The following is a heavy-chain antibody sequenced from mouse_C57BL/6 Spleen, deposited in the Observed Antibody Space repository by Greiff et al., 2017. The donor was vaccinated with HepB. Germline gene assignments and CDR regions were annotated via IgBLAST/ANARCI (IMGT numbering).Heavy chain of an antibody. CDR2: ILPGSGST. CDR1: GYTFTGYW. Sequence: VQLQQSGAELMKPGASVKLSCKATGYTFTGYWIEWVKQRPGHGLEWIGEILPGSGSTNYNEKFKGKATFTADTSSNTAYMQLSSLTTEDSAIYYCARWVEFYGYDEAYAMDYWGQGTSVTVSS. D-gene: IGHD2-2*01. CDR3: ARWVEFYGYDEAYAMDY. J-gene: IGHJ4*01. V-gene: IGHV1-9*01.